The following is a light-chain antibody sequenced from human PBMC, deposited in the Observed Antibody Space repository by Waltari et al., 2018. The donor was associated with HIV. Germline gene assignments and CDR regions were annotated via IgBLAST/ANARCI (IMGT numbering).Light chain of an antibody. CDR2: EIN. CDR3: SAYTTSTTLI. V-gene: IGLV2-14*01. Sequence: QSALTQPASVSGFPGQSITIPCTGTRSDIGGYGYVSWYQQHPGKAPQLIIFEINRRPSGVSDRFSGSKSGNAASLTISGLRPEDEADYHCSAYTTSTTLIFGGGTRLTVL. CDR1: RSDIGGYGY. J-gene: IGLJ2*01.